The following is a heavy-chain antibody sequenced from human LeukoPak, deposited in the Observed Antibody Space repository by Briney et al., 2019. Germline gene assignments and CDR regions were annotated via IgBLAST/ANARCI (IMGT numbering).Heavy chain of an antibody. CDR1: GFTXSSYG. CDR2: ISGSGGST. J-gene: IGHJ6*04. CDR3: XERGITMIGGV. D-gene: IGHD3-10*02. Sequence: SXXAXGFTXSSYGMHWVRQAPGKGLEWVSAISGSGGSTYYADSVKGRFTISRDNAKNSLYLQMNSLRAEETAVYSXXERGITMIGGVWGKGTTVTISS. V-gene: IGHV3-21*01.